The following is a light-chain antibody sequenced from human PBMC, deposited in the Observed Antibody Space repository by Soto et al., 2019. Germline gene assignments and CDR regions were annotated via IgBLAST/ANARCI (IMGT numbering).Light chain of an antibody. Sequence: QSALTQPASVSGSPGQSITISCTGTSSDVGGYNYVSWYQQHPVKAPKLMIYDVSNRPSGVSNRFSGSKSGNTASLTISGLPAEDEADYYCSSYTSSSTLVVFGGGTQLTVL. CDR1: SSDVGGYNY. J-gene: IGLJ2*01. V-gene: IGLV2-14*01. CDR2: DVS. CDR3: SSYTSSSTLVV.